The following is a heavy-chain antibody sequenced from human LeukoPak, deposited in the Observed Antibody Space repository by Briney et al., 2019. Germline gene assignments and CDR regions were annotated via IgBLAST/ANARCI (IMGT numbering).Heavy chain of an antibody. CDR2: IYTSGRT. J-gene: IGHJ4*02. CDR3: ARHQDYDSSGYFDY. CDR1: GESISSHY. V-gene: IGHV4-4*09. D-gene: IGHD3-22*01. Sequence: ASETLSLTCSVSGESISSHYWSWLRQPPGKGLEWIGYIYTSGRTNYNPSLKSRVSISVDSSKNQFSLRLSSVTAADTAVYYCARHQDYDSSGYFDYWGQGTLVTVSS.